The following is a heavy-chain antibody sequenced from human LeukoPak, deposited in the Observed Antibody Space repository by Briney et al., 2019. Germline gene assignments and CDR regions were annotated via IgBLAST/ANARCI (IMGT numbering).Heavy chain of an antibody. J-gene: IGHJ3*02. V-gene: IGHV3-53*01. Sequence: GGSLRLSCAASGFTVSSNYMTWVRQAPGKGLEWVSVISIPGSITYADSVKGRFTTSRDNSKNTLYLQMNSLRADDTAVHYCARDKGSSWSNAFDIWGQGTMVTVSS. CDR1: GFTVSSNY. CDR3: ARDKGSSWSNAFDI. D-gene: IGHD6-13*01. CDR2: ISIPGSI.